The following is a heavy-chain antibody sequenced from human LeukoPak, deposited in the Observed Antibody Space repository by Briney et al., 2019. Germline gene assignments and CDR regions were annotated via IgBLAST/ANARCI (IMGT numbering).Heavy chain of an antibody. D-gene: IGHD2-15*01. CDR3: ARGDGYCSGGSCYLNYYMDV. CDR1: GDSVSSDSAA. Sequence: SQTHSLTCAISGDSVSSDSAAWNWIRQSPSRGLEWLGRTYYRSKWYNDYAVSVKSRITINPDTSKNQFSLQLNSVTPEDTAVYYCARGDGYCSGGSCYLNYYMDVWGKGTTVTVSS. J-gene: IGHJ6*03. V-gene: IGHV6-1*01. CDR2: TYYRSKWYN.